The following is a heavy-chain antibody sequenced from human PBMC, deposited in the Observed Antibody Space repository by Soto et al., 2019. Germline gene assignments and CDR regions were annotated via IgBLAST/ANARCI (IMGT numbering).Heavy chain of an antibody. CDR1: GGSISSDKW. CDR3: AAIPLTSGVVSGRFDP. CDR2: ISHSGST. D-gene: IGHD3-3*01. Sequence: QVHLQESGPGLVKPSGTLALTCAVSGGSISSDKWWTWVRQPPGKGLEWFGEISHSGSTNYSPSFKSRLSLSVDTTKTQFSLRLTSVTAADTAVYYCAAIPLTSGVVSGRFDPWGQGIMVTVSS. V-gene: IGHV4-4*02. J-gene: IGHJ5*02.